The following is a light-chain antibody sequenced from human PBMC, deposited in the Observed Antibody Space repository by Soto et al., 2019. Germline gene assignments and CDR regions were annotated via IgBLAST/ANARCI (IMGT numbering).Light chain of an antibody. Sequence: EIVLTQSPGTLSLSPGETATLSCRASQTIGRNYLAWYQQKPGQAPRLLIFGTSTRATGIPDRFSGSGSGTDFTLTISSLEPEDFAVYYCQQRSNWPPAFGQGTKVDIK. CDR2: GTS. CDR1: QTIGRNY. J-gene: IGKJ1*01. CDR3: QQRSNWPPA. V-gene: IGKV3D-20*02.